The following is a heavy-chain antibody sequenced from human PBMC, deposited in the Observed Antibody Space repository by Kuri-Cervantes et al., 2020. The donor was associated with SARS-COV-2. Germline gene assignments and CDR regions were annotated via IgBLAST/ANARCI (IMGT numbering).Heavy chain of an antibody. J-gene: IGHJ6*03. CDR1: GLTLSSYH. CDR2: ISITSGAI. V-gene: IGHV3-48*04. CDR3: ARDLWITYYYYYMDV. Sequence: GGSLRLSCTVSGLTLSSYHMSWVRQAPGKGPEWISYISITSGAIYYADSVKGRFTISRDNAKNSLYLQMNSLRAEDTAVYYCARDLWITYYYYYMDVWGKGTTVTDSS. D-gene: IGHD2-2*03.